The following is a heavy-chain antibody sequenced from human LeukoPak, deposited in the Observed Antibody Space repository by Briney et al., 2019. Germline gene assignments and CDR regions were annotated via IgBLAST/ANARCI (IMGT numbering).Heavy chain of an antibody. CDR2: IYTSGST. Sequence: PSETLSLTCTVSGGSSSSYYCTWIRQPAGKGLEWIGRIYTSGSTNYNPSLKSRVTMSVDTSKNQFSLKLSSVTAADTAVYYCARDSAAGNYYYYMDVWGKGTTVTVSS. J-gene: IGHJ6*03. CDR1: GGSSSSYY. CDR3: ARDSAAGNYYYYMDV. D-gene: IGHD6-13*01. V-gene: IGHV4-4*07.